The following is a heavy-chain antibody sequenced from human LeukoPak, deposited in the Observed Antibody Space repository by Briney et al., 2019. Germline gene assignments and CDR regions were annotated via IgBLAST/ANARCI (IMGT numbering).Heavy chain of an antibody. CDR1: GYTFSNFG. D-gene: IGHD6-6*01. CDR3: ATIAASDAEYFQH. J-gene: IGHJ1*01. Sequence: ASVRVSCKTSGYTFSNFGINWVRQAPGQGLEWMGIINPSSGSTSYAQKFQGGVTMTRDTSTSTVYMDVSSLRSDDTAVYYCATIAASDAEYFQHWGQGTLVTVSS. CDR2: INPSSGST. V-gene: IGHV1-46*01.